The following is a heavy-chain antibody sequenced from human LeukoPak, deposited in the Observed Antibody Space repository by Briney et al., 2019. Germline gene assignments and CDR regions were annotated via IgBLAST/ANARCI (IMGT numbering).Heavy chain of an antibody. CDR3: ATHSWRGDAFDI. CDR2: INPNSGGT. J-gene: IGHJ3*02. Sequence: ASVKVSCKASGYTFTGYYMHWVRQAPGQGLEWMGWINPNSGGTNYAQKFQGRVTMTRDTSISTAYMELSRLRSDDTAVYYCATHSWRGDAFDIWGQGTMVTVSS. V-gene: IGHV1-2*02. D-gene: IGHD1-20*01. CDR1: GYTFTGYY.